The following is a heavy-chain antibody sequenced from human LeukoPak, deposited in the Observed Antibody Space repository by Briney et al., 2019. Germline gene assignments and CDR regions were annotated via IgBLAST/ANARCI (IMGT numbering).Heavy chain of an antibody. Sequence: GGSLRLSCAASGFTFSSYAMSWVRQAPGKGLEWVSAISGSGGSTYYADSVKGRFTTSRDNSKNTLYLQMNSLRAEDTAVYYCAKVLGYCSGGSCGSFDPWGQGTLVTVSS. CDR1: GFTFSSYA. J-gene: IGHJ5*02. CDR3: AKVLGYCSGGSCGSFDP. D-gene: IGHD2-15*01. V-gene: IGHV3-23*01. CDR2: ISGSGGST.